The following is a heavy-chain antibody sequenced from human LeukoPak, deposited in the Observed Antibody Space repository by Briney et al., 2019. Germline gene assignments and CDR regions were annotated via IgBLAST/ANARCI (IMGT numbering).Heavy chain of an antibody. V-gene: IGHV3-30-3*01. CDR2: ISDDGSKK. Sequence: PGGSLRLSCAASGFTFTTYAMHWDRRAPGKGLEWVAVISDDGSKKYYADSVKGRFTISRDNSKNTLYLQMNSLRAEDTAVYYCAEDPLGGVAPADFDYWGQGTLVTVSS. CDR1: GFTFTTYA. J-gene: IGHJ4*02. D-gene: IGHD5-12*01. CDR3: AEDPLGGVAPADFDY.